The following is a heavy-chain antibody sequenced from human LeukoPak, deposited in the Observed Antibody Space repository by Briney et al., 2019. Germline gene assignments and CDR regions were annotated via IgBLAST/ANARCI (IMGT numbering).Heavy chain of an antibody. Sequence: SETLSLTCAVYGGSFSGYYWSWIRQPSGKGLEWIGEINHSGSTNYNPSLKSRVTISVDTSKNQFSLKLSSVTAADTAVYYCARDCGGDPHDAFDIWGQGTMVTVSS. D-gene: IGHD2-21*02. CDR3: ARDCGGDPHDAFDI. V-gene: IGHV4-34*01. CDR2: INHSGST. CDR1: GGSFSGYY. J-gene: IGHJ3*02.